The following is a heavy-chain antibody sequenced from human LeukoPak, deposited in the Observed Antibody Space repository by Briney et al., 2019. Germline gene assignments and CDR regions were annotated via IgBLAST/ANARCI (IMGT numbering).Heavy chain of an antibody. CDR1: GFTFSSYG. D-gene: IGHD3-10*01. Sequence: GGSLRLSCAASGFTFSSYGMHWVRQAPGKGLEWVAFIRYDGSNKYYADSVKGRFTISRDNSKNTLYLQMNSLRAEDTAVYYCAKGLYYYGSGSHLDYWGQGSLVTVSS. CDR3: AKGLYYYGSGSHLDY. V-gene: IGHV3-30*02. J-gene: IGHJ4*02. CDR2: IRYDGSNK.